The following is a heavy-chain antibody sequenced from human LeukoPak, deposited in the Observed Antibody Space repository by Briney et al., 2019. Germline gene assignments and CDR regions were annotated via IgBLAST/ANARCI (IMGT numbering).Heavy chain of an antibody. CDR2: ISAYNGDK. Sequence: GASVKVTSKTSGYTFNNYVITWVRNAPGQGREWMGWISAYNGDKNYAQKFQGRVTMTTDTFTRTAHMEVRSLRSDDTAVYYCARASASPTNSNSYYFETTKTNAFDIWGQGTMVTVSS. V-gene: IGHV1-18*01. D-gene: IGHD3-22*01. CDR3: ARASASPTNSNSYYFETTKTNAFDI. J-gene: IGHJ3*02. CDR1: GYTFNNYV.